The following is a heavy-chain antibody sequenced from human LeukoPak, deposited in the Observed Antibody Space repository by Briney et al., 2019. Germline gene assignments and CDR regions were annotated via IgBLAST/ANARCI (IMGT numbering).Heavy chain of an antibody. CDR1: GGSISSYY. CDR2: IYTSGST. J-gene: IGHJ4*02. CDR3: AGENPTYYFDY. Sequence: TSSETLSLTCTVSGGSISSYYWSWIRQPPGKGLEWIGYIYTSGSTNYNPSLKSRVTISVDTSKNQFSLKLSSVTAADTAVYYCAGENPTYYFDYWGQGTLVTVSS. V-gene: IGHV4-4*09.